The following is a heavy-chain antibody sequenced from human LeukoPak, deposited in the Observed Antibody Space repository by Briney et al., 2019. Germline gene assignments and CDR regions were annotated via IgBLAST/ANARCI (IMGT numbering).Heavy chain of an antibody. Sequence: PSETLSLTCAVYGGSFSGYYWSWIRQPPGKGLEWIGEINHSGSTNYNPSLKSRVTISVDTSKNHFSLELSSVTAGDTAVYYCARSFRTIFGVVTRTFDYWGQGTLVTVSS. V-gene: IGHV4-34*01. CDR3: ARSFRTIFGVVTRTFDY. CDR2: INHSGST. CDR1: GGSFSGYY. D-gene: IGHD3-3*01. J-gene: IGHJ4*02.